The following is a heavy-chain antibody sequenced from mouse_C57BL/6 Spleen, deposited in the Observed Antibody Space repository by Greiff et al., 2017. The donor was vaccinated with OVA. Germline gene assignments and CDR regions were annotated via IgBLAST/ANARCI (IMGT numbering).Heavy chain of an antibody. CDR3: ARDIYYGNHWYFDV. J-gene: IGHJ1*03. CDR1: GYSFTGYY. Sequence: EVKLMESGPELVKPGASVKISCKASGYSFTGYYMHWVKQSSEKSLEWIGEINPSTGGTSYNQKFKGKATLTVDKSSSTAYMQLKSLTTEDSAVYYCARDIYYGNHWYFDVWGTGTTVTVSS. V-gene: IGHV1-43*01. D-gene: IGHD2-1*01. CDR2: INPSTGGT.